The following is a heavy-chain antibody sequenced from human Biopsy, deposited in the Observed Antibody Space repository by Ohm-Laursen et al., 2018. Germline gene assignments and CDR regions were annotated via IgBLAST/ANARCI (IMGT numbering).Heavy chain of an antibody. Sequence: SVTASRQASGFSFTGYYIHWARQAPGQGLEWMGWISPKSGDTNYAHKFQGNITMTRDTSMSTAYMEMSRLRCDDTAVYYCALQSVAQMKNFDYWGQGTLVTVSS. V-gene: IGHV1-2*02. D-gene: IGHD6-19*01. CDR3: ALQSVAQMKNFDY. CDR1: GFSFTGYY. J-gene: IGHJ4*02. CDR2: ISPKSGDT.